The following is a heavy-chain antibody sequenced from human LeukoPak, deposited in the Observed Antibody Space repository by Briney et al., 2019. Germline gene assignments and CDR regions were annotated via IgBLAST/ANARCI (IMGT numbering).Heavy chain of an antibody. J-gene: IGHJ4*02. CDR2: ISYDGSNK. CDR1: GFTFSSYG. V-gene: IGHV3-30*18. Sequence: PGRSLRLSCAASGFTFSSYGMHWVRQAPGKGLEWVAVISYDGSNKYYADSVKGRFTISRDNSKNTLYLQTNSLRAEDTAVYYCAKVGDNWDFDYWGQGTLVTVSS. D-gene: IGHD1-1*01. CDR3: AKVGDNWDFDY.